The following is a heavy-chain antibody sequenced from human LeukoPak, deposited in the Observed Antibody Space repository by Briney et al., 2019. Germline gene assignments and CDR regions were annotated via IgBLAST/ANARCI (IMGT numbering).Heavy chain of an antibody. V-gene: IGHV3-21*04. Sequence: GSLRLSCAASGFTFSSYSMNWVRQAPGKGLEWVSSISSSSSYIYYADSVKGRFTISRDNAKNSLYLQMNSLRAEDTAVYYCARSLVEVGATLLRWTAYAFDIWGQGTMVTVSS. CDR2: ISSSSSYI. CDR1: GFTFSSYS. D-gene: IGHD1-26*01. J-gene: IGHJ3*02. CDR3: ARSLVEVGATLLRWTAYAFDI.